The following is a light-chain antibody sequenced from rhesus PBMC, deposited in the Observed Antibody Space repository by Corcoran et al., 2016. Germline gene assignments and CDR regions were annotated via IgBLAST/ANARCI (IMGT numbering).Light chain of an antibody. V-gene: IGKV1-22*01. Sequence: DIQMTQSPSSLSASVGDTVTISCRASQRVMNWLAWYQQKPGKAPKLLIYRASQLQSGVPSRFSGGGSWTDFPLTISSLQSEDFATYFCQQYIRIPLTFGGGTKVDLK. CDR2: RAS. J-gene: IGKJ4*01. CDR3: QQYIRIPLT. CDR1: QRVMNW.